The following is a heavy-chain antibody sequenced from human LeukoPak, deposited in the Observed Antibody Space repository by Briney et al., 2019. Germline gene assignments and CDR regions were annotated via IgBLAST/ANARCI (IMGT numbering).Heavy chain of an antibody. D-gene: IGHD5-18*01. Sequence: ASVKVSCKVSGYTLTELSLHWVRQTPGKGLEWMGGFDPQDGETSYAQKFQGRVTMTEDTSTDTAYMELSSLRSEDTAVYYCATDYSGYSYGGGGDAFDIWGQGTMVTVSS. CDR2: FDPQDGET. CDR3: ATDYSGYSYGGGGDAFDI. CDR1: GYTLTELS. V-gene: IGHV1-24*01. J-gene: IGHJ3*02.